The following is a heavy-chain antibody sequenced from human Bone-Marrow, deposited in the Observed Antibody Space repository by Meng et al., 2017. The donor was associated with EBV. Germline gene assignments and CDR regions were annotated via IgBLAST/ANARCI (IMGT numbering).Heavy chain of an antibody. Sequence: VYHQGSGPGPVNPSGTLLLTCTVSGASVSGGTYHWSWIRQPPGKELEWIGYIYDGGTTIYNPSLKSRVTILLDTSRNQFSLGLRSVTTADTAVYFCAKSRSSTPGVVDSWGQGTLVTVSS. CDR2: IYDGGTT. J-gene: IGHJ4*02. CDR1: GASVSGGTYH. V-gene: IGHV4-61*01. CDR3: AKSRSSTPGVVDS. D-gene: IGHD3-10*01.